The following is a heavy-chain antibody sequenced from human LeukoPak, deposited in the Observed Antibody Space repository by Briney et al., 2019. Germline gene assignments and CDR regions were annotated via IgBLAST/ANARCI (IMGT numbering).Heavy chain of an antibody. V-gene: IGHV3-30*03. Sequence: GGSLRLSCAASGFTFSSYGMRWVRQAPGKGLEWVAVISYDGSNKYYADSVGGRFTISRDNSKNTLYLQMNSLRAEDTAVYYCARDWGVQNMYYFDYWGQGTQVTVSS. CDR3: ARDWGVQNMYYFDY. D-gene: IGHD2-8*01. J-gene: IGHJ4*02. CDR2: ISYDGSNK. CDR1: GFTFSSYG.